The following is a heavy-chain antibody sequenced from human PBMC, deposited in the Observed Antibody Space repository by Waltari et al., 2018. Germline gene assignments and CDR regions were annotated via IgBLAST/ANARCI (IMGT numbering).Heavy chain of an antibody. V-gene: IGHV3-53*01. CDR1: GLILVATY. D-gene: IGHD3-16*02. CDR3: VGHGPTGTRYYFDY. CDR2: MYSGGTT. J-gene: IGHJ4*02. Sequence: VDSGGGLMHPGVALEHCSGASGLILVATYMVLALAAQGKGFEVVSVMYSGGTTYYAYSLEGRFTISRDTSDNTLYLQMNSLIVEDTAIYYFVGHGPTGTRYYFDYCGQGTLISVSS.